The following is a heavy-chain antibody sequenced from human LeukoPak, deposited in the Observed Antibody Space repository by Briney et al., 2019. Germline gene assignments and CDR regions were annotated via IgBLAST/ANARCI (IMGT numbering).Heavy chain of an antibody. V-gene: IGHV4-59*01. Sequence: SETLSLTCTVSGGPISSYFWIWLPQPPGKGREGFGNIYYSGSTYDNPSLKSRATISVDTSKNQFSLKLRSVTSADTAVYFCARLSEQLVLQYYYYYMDVWGKGTTVTVSS. CDR2: IYYSGST. D-gene: IGHD6-6*01. CDR1: GGPISSYF. CDR3: ARLSEQLVLQYYYYYMDV. J-gene: IGHJ6*03.